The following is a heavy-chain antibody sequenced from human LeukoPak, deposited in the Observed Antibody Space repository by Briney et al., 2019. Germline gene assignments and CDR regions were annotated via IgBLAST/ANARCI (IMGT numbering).Heavy chain of an antibody. V-gene: IGHV4-59*12. Sequence: SETLSLTCTVSGGSISSYYWSWIWQPPGKGLEWIGYIYYSGSTNYNPSLKSRVTISVDTSKNQFSLNLSSVTAADTAVYYCARVRSGTYGNWGQGTLVTVSS. D-gene: IGHD1-26*01. CDR2: IYYSGST. J-gene: IGHJ4*02. CDR1: GGSISSYY. CDR3: ARVRSGTYGN.